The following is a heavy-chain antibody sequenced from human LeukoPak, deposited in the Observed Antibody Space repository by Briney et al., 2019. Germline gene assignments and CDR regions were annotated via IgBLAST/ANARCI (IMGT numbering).Heavy chain of an antibody. J-gene: IGHJ2*01. CDR2: IYYSGST. Sequence: SETLSLTCTVSGGSISSGDYYWSRIRQPPGKGLEWIGYIYYSGSTYYNPSLKSRVTISVDTSKNQFSLKLSSVTAADTAVYCCARHGDYPNWYFDLWGRGTLVTVSS. CDR3: ARHGDYPNWYFDL. V-gene: IGHV4-30-4*01. CDR1: GGSISSGDYY. D-gene: IGHD4-17*01.